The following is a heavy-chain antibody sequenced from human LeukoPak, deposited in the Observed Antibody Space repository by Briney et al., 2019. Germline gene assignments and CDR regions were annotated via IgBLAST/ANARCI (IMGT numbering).Heavy chain of an antibody. CDR2: ISSSGSTI. Sequence: GGSLRLSCAASGFTFSSYSMNWVRQAPGKGLEWVSYISSSGSTIYYADSVKGRFTISRDNAKNSLYLQVNSLRAEDTAVYYCARELNTAMVMGWFDPWGQGTLVTVSS. CDR3: ARELNTAMVMGWFDP. V-gene: IGHV3-48*04. J-gene: IGHJ5*02. D-gene: IGHD5-18*01. CDR1: GFTFSSYS.